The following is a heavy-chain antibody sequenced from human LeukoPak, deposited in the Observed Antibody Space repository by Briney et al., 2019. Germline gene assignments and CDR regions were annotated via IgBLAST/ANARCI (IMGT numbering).Heavy chain of an antibody. CDR2: ISAYNGNT. J-gene: IGHJ4*02. Sequence: ASVKVSCKASGHTFTNYRISWVRQAPGQGLEWTGWISAYNGNTNYAQKLQGRVTMTTDTSTSTVYMELRSLRSDDTAVYYCAREDSRYFFDYWGQGTLVTISS. CDR3: AREDSRYFFDY. V-gene: IGHV1-18*01. D-gene: IGHD6-13*01. CDR1: GHTFTNYR.